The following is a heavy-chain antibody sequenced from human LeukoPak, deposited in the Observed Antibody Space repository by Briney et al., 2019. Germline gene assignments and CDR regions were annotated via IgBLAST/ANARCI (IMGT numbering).Heavy chain of an antibody. CDR3: ARGVYIAAAQYAY. J-gene: IGHJ4*02. D-gene: IGHD6-13*01. Sequence: PSETLSLTYTVSGGSISSYYWSWIRQPPGKGRAWVGYIYYSGTTNYNPSLKSRVTISVDTSKNQFSLKLSSVTAADTAVYYCARGVYIAAAQYAYWGQGTLVTVSS. CDR1: GGSISSYY. V-gene: IGHV4-59*01. CDR2: IYYSGTT.